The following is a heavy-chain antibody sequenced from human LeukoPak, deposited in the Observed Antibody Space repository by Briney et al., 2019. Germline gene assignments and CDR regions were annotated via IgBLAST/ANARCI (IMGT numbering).Heavy chain of an antibody. Sequence: SETLSLTCTVSGGSISSYYWSWIRQPAGKGLEWIGRIYTSGSTNYNPSLKSRVTMSVDTSKNQFSLKLSTVTAADTAAYYCGTESYGDYYYYYCMDVWGQGTMVTVSS. D-gene: IGHD4-17*01. CDR2: IYTSGST. J-gene: IGHJ6*02. CDR1: GGSISSYY. V-gene: IGHV4-4*07. CDR3: GTESYGDYYYYYCMDV.